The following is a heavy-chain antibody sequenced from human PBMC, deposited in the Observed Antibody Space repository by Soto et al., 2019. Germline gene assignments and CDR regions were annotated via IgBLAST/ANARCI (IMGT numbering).Heavy chain of an antibody. D-gene: IGHD3-22*01. CDR2: ISYDGSNK. CDR1: GFTFSSYA. Sequence: QVQLVESGGGVVQPGRSLRLSCAASGFTFSSYAMHWVRQAPGKGLEWVAVISYDGSNKYYADSVKGRFTISRDNSKNTRYLQMNSLRAEDTAVYYCARPGTAYYDSSGYYDWGQGTLVTVSS. CDR3: ARPGTAYYDSSGYYD. J-gene: IGHJ4*02. V-gene: IGHV3-30-3*01.